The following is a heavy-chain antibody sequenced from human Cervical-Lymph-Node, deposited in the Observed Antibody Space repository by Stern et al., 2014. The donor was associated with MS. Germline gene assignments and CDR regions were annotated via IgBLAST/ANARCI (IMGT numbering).Heavy chain of an antibody. CDR3: AKGRLGYNSGLDY. V-gene: IGHV3-9*01. CDR2: ISWNSASL. J-gene: IGHJ4*02. Sequence: EVQLVESGGGLVQPGRSLRLSCVASGFTFDDYAMHWVRQAPGKGLEWVSGISWNSASLYHADYVRGRFTISRDNAKTSLYLQMNNLRAEDTALYYCAKGRLGYNSGLDYWGQGTLVTVSS. CDR1: GFTFDDYA. D-gene: IGHD6-19*01.